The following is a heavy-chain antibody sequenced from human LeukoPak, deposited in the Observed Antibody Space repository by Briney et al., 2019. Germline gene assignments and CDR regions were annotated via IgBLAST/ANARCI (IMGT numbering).Heavy chain of an antibody. V-gene: IGHV1-2*02. J-gene: IGHJ5*02. CDR1: GYTFTGYY. CDR2: INPNSGGA. Sequence: GASVKVSCKASGYTFTGYYMHWVRQAPGQGLEWMGWINPNSGGANYAQKFQGRVTMTRDTSISIAYMELSRLRSDDTAVYYCARVPIRRHYESTGYYYEDPWGQGTLVTVSS. CDR3: ARVPIRRHYESTGYYYEDP. D-gene: IGHD3-22*01.